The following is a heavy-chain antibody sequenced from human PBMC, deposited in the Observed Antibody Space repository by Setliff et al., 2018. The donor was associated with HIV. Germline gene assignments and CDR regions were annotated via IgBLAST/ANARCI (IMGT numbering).Heavy chain of an antibody. CDR3: AREIAAAGTPGRWFDH. Sequence: SVKVSCKVSGVTFSSEAISWVRQAPGQGLEWMGGVIPLLDAANYAQTFQDRITITADESTSTAYMELSRLRSEDTAVYYGAREIAAAGTPGRWFDHWGQGTLVTVSS. D-gene: IGHD6-13*01. CDR2: VIPLLDAA. V-gene: IGHV1-69*13. J-gene: IGHJ5*02. CDR1: GVTFSSEA.